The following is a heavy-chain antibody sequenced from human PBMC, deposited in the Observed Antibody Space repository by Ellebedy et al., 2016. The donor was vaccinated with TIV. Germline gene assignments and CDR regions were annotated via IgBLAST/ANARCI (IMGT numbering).Heavy chain of an antibody. CDR2: INHSGRT. V-gene: IGHV4-34*01. Sequence: ESLKISCAASGFTFSSFWMTWIRQPPGKGLEWIGEINHSGRTNYNPSLKSRVTISLDTSKNHFSLNMSSVTAADTAVYYCARVGNTAMVPWGQGTMVTVSS. CDR1: GFTFSSFW. D-gene: IGHD5-18*01. J-gene: IGHJ3*01. CDR3: ARVGNTAMVP.